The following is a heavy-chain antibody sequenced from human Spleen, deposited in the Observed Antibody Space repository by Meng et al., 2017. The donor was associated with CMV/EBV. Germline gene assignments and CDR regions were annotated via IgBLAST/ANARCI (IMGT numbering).Heavy chain of an antibody. CDR3: ARIERRRILKYCGSDCSTTDY. J-gene: IGHJ4*02. CDR2: IYHSGST. Sequence: QVQLQGSGPGLVKPSGTLSLTCAFSGGSISSSNLWTWVRQVPGKGLEWIGEIYHSGSTNYNPSLKSRVTISVDKFKNQFSLKLGSVTAADTAVYYCARIERRRILKYCGSDCSTTDYWGQGTLVTVSS. V-gene: IGHV4-4*02. CDR1: GGSISSSNL. D-gene: IGHD2-21*02.